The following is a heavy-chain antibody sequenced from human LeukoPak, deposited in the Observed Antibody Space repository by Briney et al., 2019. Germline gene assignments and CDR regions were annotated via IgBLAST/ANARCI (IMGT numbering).Heavy chain of an antibody. D-gene: IGHD3-22*01. CDR3: ASPVATKYYYDSSGSLWSDAFDI. J-gene: IGHJ3*02. CDR1: GFTFSSSW. CDR2: MNQVGGEI. V-gene: IGHV3-7*01. Sequence: GGSLRLSCAASGFTFSSSWMTWVRQAPGKGLEWVANMNQVGGEIYYMDSVKGRFTISRDNAKNSLYLQMNSLRDEDTAVYYCASPVATKYYYDSSGSLWSDAFDIWGQGTMVTVSS.